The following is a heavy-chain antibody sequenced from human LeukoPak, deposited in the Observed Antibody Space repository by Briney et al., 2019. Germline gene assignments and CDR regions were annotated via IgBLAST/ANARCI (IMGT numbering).Heavy chain of an antibody. CDR3: ARLWSEGNWENWFDP. V-gene: IGHV4-59*01. D-gene: IGHD3-3*01. CDR2: IYYSGNT. Sequence: SETLSLTCTVSGGSISSYYWSWIRQPPGKGLEWIGYIYYSGNTNYNPSLKSRVTISVDTSNNQFSLKLSSVTAADTAVYYCARLWSEGNWENWFDPWGQGTLVTVSS. CDR1: GGSISSYY. J-gene: IGHJ5*02.